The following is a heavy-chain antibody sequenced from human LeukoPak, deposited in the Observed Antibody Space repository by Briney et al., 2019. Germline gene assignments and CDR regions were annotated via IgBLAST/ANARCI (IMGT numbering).Heavy chain of an antibody. Sequence: PGGSLRLSCAASGFTFSIYAMSWVRQAPGKGLEYVSAISSNGGSTYYADSVKGRFTISRDNSKNTLYLQMSSLRAEDTAVYYCVKDRVSLGITFGGVIVTNFDYWGQGTLVTVSS. J-gene: IGHJ4*02. CDR2: ISSNGGST. V-gene: IGHV3-64D*06. CDR1: GFTFSIYA. CDR3: VKDRVSLGITFGGVIVTNFDY. D-gene: IGHD3-16*02.